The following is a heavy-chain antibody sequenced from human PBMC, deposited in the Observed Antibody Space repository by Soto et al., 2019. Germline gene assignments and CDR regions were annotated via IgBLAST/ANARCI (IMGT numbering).Heavy chain of an antibody. CDR1: EFTFSRNC. D-gene: IGHD3-10*01. Sequence: QVQLVESGGGVVQPGRSLRLSCAASEFTFSRNCMHWVRQAPGKGLQWVGVIWSDGSNEVYADSVKGRFIISRDNSKNILYLQMNSLRAKDTAVYYCACERTFGDNKHNYMDVWGTGIPVTVSS. V-gene: IGHV3-33*01. CDR2: IWSDGSNE. CDR3: ACERTFGDNKHNYMDV. J-gene: IGHJ6*03.